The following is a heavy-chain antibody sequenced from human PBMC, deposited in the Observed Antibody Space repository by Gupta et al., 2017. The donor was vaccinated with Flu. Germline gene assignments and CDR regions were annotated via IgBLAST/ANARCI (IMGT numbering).Heavy chain of an antibody. CDR1: GFSFITFT. V-gene: IGHV3-23*01. Sequence: EVQLLESGGGLVEPGGSLRRSGSGSGFSFITFTWAWVRPAPGKGLEWVSSIFPVGNTFYADSVKARFIISRDNSKDTVYLQMNSLRNEDTAVYYCAKDERPDNSWLTDYWGQGTLVIVSS. CDR3: AKDERPDNSWLTDY. CDR2: IFPVGNT. D-gene: IGHD6-13*01. J-gene: IGHJ4*02.